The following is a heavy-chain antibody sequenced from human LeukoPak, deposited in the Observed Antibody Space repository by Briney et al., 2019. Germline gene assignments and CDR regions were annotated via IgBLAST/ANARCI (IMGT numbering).Heavy chain of an antibody. CDR3: AKLAREYDSSGYYGRRGEELFDY. J-gene: IGHJ4*02. CDR1: GFTFSNAW. Sequence: GGSLRLSCAASGFTFSNAWMSWIRQAPGKGLEWVGRIKSKTDGGTTDYAAPVKGRFTISRDDSKNTLYLQMNSLRAEDTAVYYCAKLAREYDSSGYYGRRGEELFDYWGQGTLVTVSS. CDR2: IKSKTDGGTT. V-gene: IGHV3-15*01. D-gene: IGHD3-22*01.